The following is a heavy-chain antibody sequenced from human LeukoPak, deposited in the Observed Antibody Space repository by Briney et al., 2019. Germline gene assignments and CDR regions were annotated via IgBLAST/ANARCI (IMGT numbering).Heavy chain of an antibody. Sequence: ASVKVSCKASGYTFTSYGISWVRQAPGQGLEWMGWISAYNGNKNYEQKLQGRVTMTTDTSKRKAYMEVRRLRSDDTAVYYCARGNFDWSLLGIDYWGQGALVTVSS. CDR1: GYTFTSYG. CDR3: ARGNFDWSLLGIDY. D-gene: IGHD3-9*01. CDR2: ISAYNGNK. J-gene: IGHJ4*02. V-gene: IGHV1-18*01.